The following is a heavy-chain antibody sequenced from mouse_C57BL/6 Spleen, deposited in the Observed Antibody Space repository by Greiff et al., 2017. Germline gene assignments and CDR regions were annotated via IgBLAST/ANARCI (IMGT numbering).Heavy chain of an antibody. CDR3: ARGNYYGSSYDRFAY. Sequence: QVHVKQPGAELVMPGASVKLSCKASGYTFTSYWMHWVKQRPGQGLEWIGEIDPSDSYTNYNQKFKGKSTLTVDKSSSTAYMQLSSLTSEDSAVYYCARGNYYGSSYDRFAYWGQGTLVTVSA. CDR1: GYTFTSYW. CDR2: IDPSDSYT. V-gene: IGHV1-69*01. J-gene: IGHJ3*01. D-gene: IGHD1-1*01.